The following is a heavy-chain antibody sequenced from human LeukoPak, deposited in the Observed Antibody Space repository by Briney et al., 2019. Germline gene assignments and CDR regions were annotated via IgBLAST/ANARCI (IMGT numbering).Heavy chain of an antibody. J-gene: IGHJ3*02. Sequence: ASVKVSCKVSGYTLSEVSIHWVRQAPGKGLEWMGGFDPEDAETIYAQNFQGRVTLTEDTSTDTAYLELSSLTSADTAIYFCATHRTATLYRRRMTSYDIWGQGTMVIVSS. V-gene: IGHV1-24*01. CDR2: FDPEDAET. CDR1: GYTLSEVS. D-gene: IGHD1-14*01. CDR3: ATHRTATLYRRRMTSYDI.